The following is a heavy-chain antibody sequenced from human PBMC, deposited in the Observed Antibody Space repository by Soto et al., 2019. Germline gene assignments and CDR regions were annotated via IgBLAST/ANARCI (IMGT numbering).Heavy chain of an antibody. D-gene: IGHD6-13*01. CDR1: GGTFSSYA. CDR2: IIPIFGTA. J-gene: IGHJ6*02. Sequence: VKVSCKASGGTFSSYAISWVRQAPGQGLEWMGGIIPIFGTANYAQKFQGRVTITADESTSTAYMELSSLRSEDTAVYYCARASGIAAFSYYGMDVWGQGTTVTVSS. V-gene: IGHV1-69*01. CDR3: ARASGIAAFSYYGMDV.